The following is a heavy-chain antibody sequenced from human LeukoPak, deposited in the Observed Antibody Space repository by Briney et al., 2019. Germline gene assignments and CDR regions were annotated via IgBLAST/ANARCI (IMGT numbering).Heavy chain of an antibody. CDR1: GGSISGYY. D-gene: IGHD6-19*01. CDR3: ARHVRDSSGVSHHYYLDV. Sequence: PSETLSLTCTVSGGSISGYYWSWIRQSPGKGLEWIGYIYSSGATNYYPSFKSRVTISLDTSKNQFSLKVSSVTAADTAVHHCARHVRDSSGVSHHYYLDVWGKGTTVTVSS. CDR2: IYSSGAT. V-gene: IGHV4-4*08. J-gene: IGHJ6*03.